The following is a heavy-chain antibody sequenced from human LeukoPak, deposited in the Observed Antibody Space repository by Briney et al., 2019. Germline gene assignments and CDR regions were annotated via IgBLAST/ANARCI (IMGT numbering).Heavy chain of an antibody. D-gene: IGHD3-22*01. CDR3: AKHMRRVVVVFTYAFDI. V-gene: IGHV3-23*01. CDR2: ISGSGGST. Sequence: PGGSLRLSCAASGFPFSSYAMSWVRQAPGKGLEWVSAISGSGGSTYYADSVKGRFTISRDNSKNTLYLQMNSLRAEDTAVYYCAKHMRRVVVVFTYAFDIWGQGTMVTVSS. J-gene: IGHJ3*02. CDR1: GFPFSSYA.